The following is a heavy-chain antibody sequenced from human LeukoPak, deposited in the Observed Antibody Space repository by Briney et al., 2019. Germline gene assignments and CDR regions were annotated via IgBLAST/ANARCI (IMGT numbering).Heavy chain of an antibody. V-gene: IGHV3-21*01. CDR1: GFTFSSYS. Sequence: GGSLRLSCAASGFTFSSYSMKWVRQAPGKGLEWVSSISTTSTYRYYADSVKGRFTISRDNAKNSLYLQMNSLRAEDTALYYCARERGDYDGSGTDYWGQGTLVTVSS. J-gene: IGHJ4*02. CDR2: ISTTSTYR. CDR3: ARERGDYDGSGTDY. D-gene: IGHD3-22*01.